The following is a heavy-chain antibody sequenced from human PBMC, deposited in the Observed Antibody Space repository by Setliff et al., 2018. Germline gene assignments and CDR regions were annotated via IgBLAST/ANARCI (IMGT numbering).Heavy chain of an antibody. J-gene: IGHJ6*03. D-gene: IGHD1-1*01. CDR1: GFTFSSYA. CDR3: ARDREGDGNSHYYYMDV. V-gene: IGHV3-23*01. Sequence: GGSLRLSCTASGFTFSSYAMSWVRQAPGKGLEWVSSIGDSGNSAYYADSVKGRFTISRDNSKNTVYLQMNSLRAEDTAVYYCARDREGDGNSHYYYMDVWGKGTAVTVSS. CDR2: IGDSGNSA.